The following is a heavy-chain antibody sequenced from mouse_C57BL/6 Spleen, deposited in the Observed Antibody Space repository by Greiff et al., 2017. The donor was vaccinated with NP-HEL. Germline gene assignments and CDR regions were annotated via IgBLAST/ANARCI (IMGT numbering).Heavy chain of an antibody. CDR1: GYAFSSSW. Sequence: QVQLQQSGPELVKPGASVKISCKASGYAFSSSWMNWVKQRPGKGLEWIGRIYPGDGDTNYNGKFKGKATLTADKSSSTAYMQLSSLTSEDSAVYFCARSFFTTVVVRYFDVWGTGTTVTVSS. J-gene: IGHJ1*03. CDR3: ARSFFTTVVVRYFDV. CDR2: IYPGDGDT. V-gene: IGHV1-82*01. D-gene: IGHD1-1*01.